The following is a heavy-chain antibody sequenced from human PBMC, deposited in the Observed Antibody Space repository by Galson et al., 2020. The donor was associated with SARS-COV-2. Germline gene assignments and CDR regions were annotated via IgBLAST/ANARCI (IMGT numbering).Heavy chain of an antibody. Sequence: GGSLRLSCAASGFTFSSYGMHWVRQAPGKGLEWVAVIWYDGSNKYSADSATGRFTISRDNSKNTLYLQMNSRRAEYKAVDYCANAHLLDVWGKGTTVTVSS. J-gene: IGHJ6*04. CDR3: ANAHLLDV. CDR2: IWYDGSNK. CDR1: GFTFSSYG. V-gene: IGHV3-33*06.